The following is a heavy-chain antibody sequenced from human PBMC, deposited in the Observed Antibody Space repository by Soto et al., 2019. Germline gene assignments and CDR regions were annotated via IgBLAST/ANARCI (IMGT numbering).Heavy chain of an antibody. Sequence: QVQLQESGPGLVMPSQTLSLTCTVSTGSISSGDYYWSWIRQPPGKGLEWIGYIYYSGTTYYNPSLKSRVTISVDTSKNQFSLKLSSVTAADTAVYYCASSEWELRYFDFWGQGTLVTVSS. J-gene: IGHJ4*02. V-gene: IGHV4-30-4*01. CDR1: TGSISSGDYY. D-gene: IGHD1-26*01. CDR2: IYYSGTT. CDR3: ASSEWELRYFDF.